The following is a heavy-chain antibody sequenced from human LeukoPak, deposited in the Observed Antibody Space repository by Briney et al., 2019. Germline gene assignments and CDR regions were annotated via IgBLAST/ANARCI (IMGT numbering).Heavy chain of an antibody. V-gene: IGHV1-8*01. J-gene: IGHJ6*03. CDR3: ARVPTIVGATTGEYYYYYMDV. CDR2: MNPNSGNT. Sequence: ASVKVSCKASGYTFTSYDINWVRQATGQGLEWMGWMNPNSGNTGYAQKFQGRVTMTRNTSISTAYMELSSLRSEDTAVYYCARVPTIVGATTGEYYYYYMDVWGKGTTVTVSS. D-gene: IGHD1-26*01. CDR1: GYTFTSYD.